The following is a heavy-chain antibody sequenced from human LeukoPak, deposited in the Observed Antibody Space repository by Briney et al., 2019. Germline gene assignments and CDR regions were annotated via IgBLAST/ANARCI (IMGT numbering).Heavy chain of an antibody. V-gene: IGHV3-21*01. CDR3: ARAEYSSSWFLEY. CDR1: GFTFSSYS. Sequence: GGSLRLSCAASGFTFSSYSMNWVRQAPGKGLEWVSSISSSSSYIYYADSVKGRFTISRDNAKNSLYLQMNSLRAEDTAVYYCARAEYSSSWFLEYWGQGTLVTVST. D-gene: IGHD6-13*01. J-gene: IGHJ4*02. CDR2: ISSSSSYI.